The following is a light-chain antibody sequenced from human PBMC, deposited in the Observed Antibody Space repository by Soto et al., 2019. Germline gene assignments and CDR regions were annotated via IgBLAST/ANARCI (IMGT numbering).Light chain of an antibody. CDR3: QQYKDYPT. CDR2: KAS. Sequence: DIQMTQSPSTLSASVGDRVTITCRASQSISSWLAWYQQKPGKAPKLLIYKASSLESGVPSRFSGSGSGTEFTLTISSLQPDDFATYYCQQYKDYPTFGQGTKVDIK. J-gene: IGKJ1*01. CDR1: QSISSW. V-gene: IGKV1-5*03.